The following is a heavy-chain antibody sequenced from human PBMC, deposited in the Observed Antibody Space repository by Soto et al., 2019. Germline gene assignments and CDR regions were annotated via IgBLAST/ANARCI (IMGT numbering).Heavy chain of an antibody. CDR2: ISGSGGST. CDR1: GFTFSSYA. CDR3: AKDYYDQYAFDI. J-gene: IGHJ3*02. V-gene: IGHV3-23*01. Sequence: RLSCAASGFTFSSYAMSWVRQAPGKGLEWVSAISGSGGSTYYADSVKGRFTISRDNSKNTLYLQMNSLRAEDTAVYYCAKDYYDQYAFDIWGQGTMVTVSS. D-gene: IGHD3-22*01.